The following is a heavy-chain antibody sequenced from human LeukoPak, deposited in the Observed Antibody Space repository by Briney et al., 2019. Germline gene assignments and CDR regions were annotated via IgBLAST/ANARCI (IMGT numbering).Heavy chain of an antibody. CDR1: GFTFSNYW. CDR2: INQDGSEK. Sequence: GGSLRLSCAASGFTFSNYWIRGVRQAPGKGLEWVANINQDGSEKSYVAYVEGRFTISRHNAKKSLYRHVNSLRAEDTAVYYCARGIYRGHDYWGEGALLTVSS. J-gene: IGHJ4*02. D-gene: IGHD2-21*01. CDR3: ARGIYRGHDY. V-gene: IGHV3-7*04.